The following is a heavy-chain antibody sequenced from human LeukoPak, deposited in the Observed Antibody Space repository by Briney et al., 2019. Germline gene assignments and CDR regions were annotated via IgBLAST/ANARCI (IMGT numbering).Heavy chain of an antibody. J-gene: IGHJ3*02. V-gene: IGHV3-9*01. CDR1: GFTFDDYA. Sequence: GGSLRLSCAASGFTFDDYAMHWVRQAPGKGLEWVSGISWNSGSIGYADSVKGRFTISRDNAKNSLYLQMNSLRAEDTALYYCAREMYSSGWLNAFDIWGQGTMVTVSS. CDR2: ISWNSGSI. CDR3: AREMYSSGWLNAFDI. D-gene: IGHD6-19*01.